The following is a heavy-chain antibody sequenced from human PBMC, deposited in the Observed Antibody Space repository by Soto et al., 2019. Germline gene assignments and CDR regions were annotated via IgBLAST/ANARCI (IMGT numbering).Heavy chain of an antibody. CDR3: ARGGPIDLVGHWVDS. CDR2: TNPNSGNT. CDR1: GYTFTSYD. D-gene: IGHD2-8*02. Sequence: ASVKVSCKASGYTFTSYDINWVRQATGQGLEWMGWTNPNSGNTGYAQKFQGRVTMTRNTSISTAYMELSSLRSEDTAVYYCARGGPIDLVGHWVDSWGLGPLVIVSS. V-gene: IGHV1-8*01. J-gene: IGHJ5*01.